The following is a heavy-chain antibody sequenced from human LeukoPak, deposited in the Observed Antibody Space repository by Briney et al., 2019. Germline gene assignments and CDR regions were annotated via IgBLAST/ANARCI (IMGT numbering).Heavy chain of an antibody. V-gene: IGHV4-39*01. J-gene: IGHJ4*02. CDR3: ARLSGSTTVRYFDY. CDR1: GGSISSSDYY. CDR2: IYHSGYT. D-gene: IGHD4-11*01. Sequence: SETLSLTCTVSGGSISSSDYYWGWIRQPPGKGLEWIGSIYHSGYTYQNPSLTGRVTIFLDTSKRQSSLKLSSVTAADTAVYYCARLSGSTTVRYFDYWGQGTLVTVSS.